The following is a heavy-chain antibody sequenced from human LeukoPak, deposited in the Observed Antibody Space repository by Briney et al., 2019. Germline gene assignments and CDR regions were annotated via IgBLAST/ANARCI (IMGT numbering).Heavy chain of an antibody. V-gene: IGHV4-4*07. J-gene: IGHJ5*02. Sequence: SETLSLTCTVSGCSISSYYWSWIRQPAGKGLEWIGRIYTSGSTNYNPSLRSRVTMPVDPSKNQFSLKLSSVNEADAAVYYCARGIVAVAGTWFDPWGQGTLVSVSS. CDR2: IYTSGST. CDR1: GCSISSYY. D-gene: IGHD6-19*01. CDR3: ARGIVAVAGTWFDP.